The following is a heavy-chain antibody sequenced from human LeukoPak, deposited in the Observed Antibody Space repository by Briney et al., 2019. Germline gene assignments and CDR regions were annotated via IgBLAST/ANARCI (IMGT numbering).Heavy chain of an antibody. V-gene: IGHV3-23*01. Sequence: ETLSLTCTVSGDSINSLDLWSWVRQPPGKGLEWVSAISGSGGGTYYADSVKGRFTISRDNSKNTLYLQMNSLRAEDTAVYYCAKMYYFDYWGQGTLVTVSS. CDR1: GDSINSLD. J-gene: IGHJ4*02. CDR3: AKMYYFDY. CDR2: ISGSGGGT.